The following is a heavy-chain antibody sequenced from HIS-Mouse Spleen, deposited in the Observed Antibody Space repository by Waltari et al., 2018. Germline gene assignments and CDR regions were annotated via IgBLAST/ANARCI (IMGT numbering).Heavy chain of an antibody. CDR1: GYSISSGYY. CDR3: ARDVNGGPYYGSGSYYNY. Sequence: QVQLQESGPGLVKPSETLSLTCTVSGYSISSGYYWGWIRQPPGKGLEWIGSIYHSGSTYYTPSLKSRVTISVDTSKNQFSLKLSSVTAADTAVYYCARDVNGGPYYGSGSYYNYWGQGTLVTVSS. V-gene: IGHV4-38-2*02. D-gene: IGHD3-10*01. J-gene: IGHJ4*02. CDR2: IYHSGST.